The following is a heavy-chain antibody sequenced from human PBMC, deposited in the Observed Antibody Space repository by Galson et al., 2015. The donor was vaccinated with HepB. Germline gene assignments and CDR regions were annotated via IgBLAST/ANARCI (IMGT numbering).Heavy chain of an antibody. Sequence: SVKVSCKASGYTFTGYYMHWVRQAPGQGLEWMGRINPNSGGTNYAQKFQGRVTMTRDTSISTAYMELSRLRSDDTAVYYCAREEGDIMITFGGVIAPYNWFDPWGQGTLVTVSS. J-gene: IGHJ5*02. CDR2: INPNSGGT. V-gene: IGHV1-2*06. D-gene: IGHD3-16*02. CDR3: AREEGDIMITFGGVIAPYNWFDP. CDR1: GYTFTGYY.